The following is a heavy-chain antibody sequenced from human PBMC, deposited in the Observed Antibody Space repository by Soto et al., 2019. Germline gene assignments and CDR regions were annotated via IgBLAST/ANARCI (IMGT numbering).Heavy chain of an antibody. CDR3: ARREAVAATAFIDY. CDR1: GFTVSSNY. J-gene: IGHJ4*02. CDR2: IYYSGST. D-gene: IGHD6-19*01. V-gene: IGHV4-39*01. Sequence: GSLRLSCAASGFTVSSNYMSWVRQAPGKGLEWIGSIYYSGSTYYNPSLKSRVTISVDTSKNQFSLKMSSVTAADTAVYYCARREAVAATAFIDYWGQGTLVTVSS.